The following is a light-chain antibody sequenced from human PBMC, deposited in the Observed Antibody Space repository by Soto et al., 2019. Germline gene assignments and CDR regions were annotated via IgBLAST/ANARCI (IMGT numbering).Light chain of an antibody. CDR2: GAS. CDR1: QSVASN. J-gene: IGKJ2*02. CDR3: QQYNNWQCS. Sequence: EIVMTQYLATLSVSPGERATLSCRASQSVASNLAWYQQKPGQAPKLLIYGASTRATGIPARFSGRESVTEFILTISSLQSEDFAVYYFQQYNNWQCSFGQGTRLEIK. V-gene: IGKV3-15*01.